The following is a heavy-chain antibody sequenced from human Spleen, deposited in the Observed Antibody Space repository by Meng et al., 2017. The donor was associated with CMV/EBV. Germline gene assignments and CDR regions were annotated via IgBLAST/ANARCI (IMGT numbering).Heavy chain of an antibody. Sequence: GGSLRLSCVASGFTFSNFAMSRVRQAPGKGLEWVSGVSGSGRITHYADSVKGRFTISRDNSENTLYLQLDSLRAEDTALYYCAKDRVEGLRDLWGQGTMVTVSS. D-gene: IGHD2-15*01. CDR3: AKDRVEGLRDL. CDR1: GFTFSNFA. J-gene: IGHJ3*01. V-gene: IGHV3-23*01. CDR2: VSGSGRIT.